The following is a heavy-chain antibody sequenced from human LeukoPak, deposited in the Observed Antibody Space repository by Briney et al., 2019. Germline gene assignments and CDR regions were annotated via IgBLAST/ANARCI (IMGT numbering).Heavy chain of an antibody. V-gene: IGHV3-23*01. CDR3: AGRPTGYSSGYIH. CDR1: GITFSNYP. Sequence: GGSLRLSCVASGITFSNYPVSWVRQAPEKGLDWVSVISGSAHKIRYADSVKGRFTISRDNSENIVYLQMNNLRVEDTAVYYCAGRPTGYSSGYIHWGQGTLVTVSS. D-gene: IGHD5-18*01. CDR2: ISGSAHKI. J-gene: IGHJ4*02.